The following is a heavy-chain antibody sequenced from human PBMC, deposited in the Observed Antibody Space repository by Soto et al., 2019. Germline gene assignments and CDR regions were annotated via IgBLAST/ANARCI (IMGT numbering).Heavy chain of an antibody. V-gene: IGHV3-66*01. CDR2: IYSGGDTT. D-gene: IGHD4-4*01. J-gene: IGHJ4*02. CDR3: ARGPLTRSPLFFDY. CDR1: GFSVNNNY. Sequence: EVQLVESGGGLAQPGGSLRLSCAASGFSVNNNYMSWVRQAPGKGLEWVSIIYSGGDTTYYVDSVKGRFTISRDTSKNALYLQMNSLRAEDTAVYYCARGPLTRSPLFFDYWGQGTLVTVSS.